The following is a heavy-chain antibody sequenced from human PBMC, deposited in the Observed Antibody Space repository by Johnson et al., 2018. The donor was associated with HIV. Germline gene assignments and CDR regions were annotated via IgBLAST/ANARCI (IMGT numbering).Heavy chain of an antibody. V-gene: IGHV3-33*05. CDR2: ISYDGSNK. Sequence: QVQLVESGGGLVQPGGSLRLSCAASGFTFSSYGMHWVRQAPGKGLEWVAVISYDGSNKYYADSVKGRFTISRDNSKNTLYLQMNSLRAEDTAVYYCARERSLVRGDNVRGLLGLRWAMWG. J-gene: IGHJ1*01. D-gene: IGHD3-10*01. CDR3: ARERSLVRGDNVRGLLGLRWAM. CDR1: GFTFSSYG.